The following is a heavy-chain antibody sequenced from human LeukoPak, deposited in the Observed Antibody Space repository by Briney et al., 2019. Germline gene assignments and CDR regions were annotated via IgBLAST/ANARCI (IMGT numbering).Heavy chain of an antibody. D-gene: IGHD3-9*01. J-gene: IGHJ1*01. Sequence: PSETLSLTCAVHGGSFSGYYWSWIRQPPGKGLEWIGEINHSGSTNYNPSLKSRVTISVDTSKNQFSLKLSSVTAADTAVYYCARRVDWVKYFQHWGQGTLVTVSS. CDR3: ARRVDWVKYFQH. V-gene: IGHV4-34*01. CDR2: INHSGST. CDR1: GGSFSGYY.